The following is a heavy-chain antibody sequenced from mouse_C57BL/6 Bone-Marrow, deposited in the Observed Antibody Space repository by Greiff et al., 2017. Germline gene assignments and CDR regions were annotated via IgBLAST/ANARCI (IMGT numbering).Heavy chain of an antibody. J-gene: IGHJ3*01. V-gene: IGHV7-3*01. CDR3: AIYRSDYGIAY. CDR1: GFTFTDYY. Sequence: EVKLVESGGGLVQPGGSLSLSCAASGFTFTDYYMSWVRQPPGKALEWLGFIKNKANGYTTEYSASVKGRFTISRDNSQSILYLQMNALRAEDSSTYYCAIYRSDYGIAYWGQGTLVTVSA. CDR2: IKNKANGYTT. D-gene: IGHD2-13*01.